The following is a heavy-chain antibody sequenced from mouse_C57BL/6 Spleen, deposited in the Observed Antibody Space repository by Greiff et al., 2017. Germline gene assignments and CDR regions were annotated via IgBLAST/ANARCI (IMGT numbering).Heavy chain of an antibody. V-gene: IGHV1-69*01. J-gene: IGHJ2*01. D-gene: IGHD2-5*01. CDR3: ARKTDYSNYHFDY. Sequence: QVQLKQPGAELVMPGASVKLSCKASGYTFTSYWMHWVKQRPGQGLEWIGEIDPSDSYTNYNQKFKGKSTLTVDKSSSTAYMQLSSLTSEDSAVYYCARKTDYSNYHFDYGGQGTTLTVSS. CDR1: GYTFTSYW. CDR2: IDPSDSYT.